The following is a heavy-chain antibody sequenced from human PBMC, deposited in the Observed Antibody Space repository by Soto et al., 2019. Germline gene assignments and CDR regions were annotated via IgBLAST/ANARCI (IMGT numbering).Heavy chain of an antibody. CDR3: AKDHPYDFWSGLEDYFDY. J-gene: IGHJ4*02. D-gene: IGHD3-3*01. V-gene: IGHV3-23*01. CDR1: GFTFSSYA. CDR2: ISGSGGST. Sequence: ESGGGLVQPGGSLRLSCAASGFTFSSYAMSWVRQAPGTGLEWVSAISGSGGSTYYADSVKGRFTISRDNSKNTLYLQMNSLRAEDTAVYYCAKDHPYDFWSGLEDYFDYWGQGTLVTVSS.